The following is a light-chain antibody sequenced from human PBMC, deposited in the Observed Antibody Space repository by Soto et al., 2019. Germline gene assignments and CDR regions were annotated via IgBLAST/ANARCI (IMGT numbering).Light chain of an antibody. CDR1: SSNIGNNY. J-gene: IGLJ3*02. V-gene: IGLV1-51*02. Sequence: QSVLMQPPSVSAAPGQKVTISCSGSSSNIGNNYVSWFQHLPGTAPKLLIYENNLRPSGIPDRFSGSKSGTSATLGITGLQTGDEADYYCGTWDSSLSAGVFGGGTKLTVL. CDR3: GTWDSSLSAGV. CDR2: ENN.